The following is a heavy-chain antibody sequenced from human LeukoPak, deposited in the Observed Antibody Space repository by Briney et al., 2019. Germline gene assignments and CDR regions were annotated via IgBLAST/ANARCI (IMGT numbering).Heavy chain of an antibody. CDR2: IYASGST. V-gene: IGHV4-4*07. CDR3: ARGDRAVAGAWGWFDP. J-gene: IGHJ5*02. CDR1: GGSISSYY. Sequence: SSETLSLTCTVSGGSISSYYWSCIRQPAGRGPEWIGRIYASGSTNYNPSLKSRVTMSVDTSKNQFSLKLSSVTAADTAVYYCARGDRAVAGAWGWFDPWGQGTLVTVSS. D-gene: IGHD6-19*01.